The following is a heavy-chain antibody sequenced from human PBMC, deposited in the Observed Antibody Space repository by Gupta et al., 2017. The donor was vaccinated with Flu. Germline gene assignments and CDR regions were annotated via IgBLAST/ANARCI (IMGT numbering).Heavy chain of an antibody. CDR3: VTGIFTMIRGVTSEGGQTFDY. J-gene: IGHJ4*02. Sequence: QVQLVQSGAEVKKPGASVKVSCKVSGYALTELSMYWVRQAPGKGLEWMGGSDLEDGETIYAQEFQGRITMTEDTSTDIAYMELSSLRSEDTAVYYCVTGIFTMIRGVTSEGGQTFDYWGQGTLVTVSS. V-gene: IGHV1-24*01. CDR2: SDLEDGET. D-gene: IGHD3-10*01. CDR1: GYALTELS.